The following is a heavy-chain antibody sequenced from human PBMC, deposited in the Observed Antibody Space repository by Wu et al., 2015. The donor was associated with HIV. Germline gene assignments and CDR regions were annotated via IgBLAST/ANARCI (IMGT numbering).Heavy chain of an antibody. CDR2: INPYIGGT. CDR3: ARVHRSYSGSYSEFDP. D-gene: IGHD1-26*01. V-gene: IGHV1-2*02. J-gene: IGHJ5*02. CDR1: GYTFTGYY. Sequence: QVQLVQSGAEVKKPGASVKVSCKASGYTFTGYYIHWVRQAPGQGLEWMGWINPYIGGTNYAQKFQGRVTMTRDTSISTAYMELSRLRSDDTAMYFXARVHRSYSGSYSEFDPWGQGTQVT.